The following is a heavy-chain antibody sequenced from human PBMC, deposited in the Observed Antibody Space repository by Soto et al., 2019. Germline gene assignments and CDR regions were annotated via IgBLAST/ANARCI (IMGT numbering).Heavy chain of an antibody. Sequence: GGSLRLSCAASGFTVSSDYMSWVRQAPGKGLDWVSVIYGGGSTYYADSVKGRFTISRDNSKNTLYLQMNSLKAEDTAVYYCAKDNSGYGDFAYWGQGTLVTVSS. V-gene: IGHV3-66*01. J-gene: IGHJ4*02. D-gene: IGHD5-12*01. CDR3: AKDNSGYGDFAY. CDR2: IYGGGST. CDR1: GFTVSSDY.